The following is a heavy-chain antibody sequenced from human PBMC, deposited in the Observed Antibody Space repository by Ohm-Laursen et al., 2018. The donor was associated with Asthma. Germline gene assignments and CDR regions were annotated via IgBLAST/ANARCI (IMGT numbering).Heavy chain of an antibody. CDR1: GGSISSFN. CDR3: ARLDWVQSMFDT. Sequence: SDTLSLTCTVSGGSISSFNWSWIRQPPGKGLEWIGYIYYSGSTNYNPSLKSRVTISVDTSKNQFSLKLSSVTAADTAVYYCARLDWVQSMFDTWGQGNLVTVSS. CDR2: IYYSGST. J-gene: IGHJ5*02. V-gene: IGHV4-59*07. D-gene: IGHD3-9*01.